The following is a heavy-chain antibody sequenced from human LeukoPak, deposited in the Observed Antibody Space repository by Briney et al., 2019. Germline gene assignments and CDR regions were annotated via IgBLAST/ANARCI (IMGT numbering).Heavy chain of an antibody. Sequence: SETLSLTCAVDGGSFSGYYWNWIRQPPGKGLEWIGYIHYGGSTYYNPSLKSRVIISVDTSKNQFSLKLSSVTAADTAVYYCARRGSVPDARVDPWGQGTLVTVSS. CDR1: GGSFSGYY. CDR2: IHYGGST. J-gene: IGHJ5*02. CDR3: ARRGSVPDARVDP. D-gene: IGHD2-2*01. V-gene: IGHV4-34*09.